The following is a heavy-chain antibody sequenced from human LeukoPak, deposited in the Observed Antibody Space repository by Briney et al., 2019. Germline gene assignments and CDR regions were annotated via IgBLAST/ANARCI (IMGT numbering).Heavy chain of an antibody. Sequence: SQTLSLTCTFSGGSISSGSYYWSWIRQPAGKGLERIGRIYTSGSTNYNPSLKSRVTISVDTSKSQFSLKLRSGTAADTAVYYCARADRITGTDFDYWGQGTLVTVSS. V-gene: IGHV4-61*02. CDR1: GGSISSGSYY. J-gene: IGHJ4*02. CDR3: ARADRITGTDFDY. D-gene: IGHD1-20*01. CDR2: IYTSGST.